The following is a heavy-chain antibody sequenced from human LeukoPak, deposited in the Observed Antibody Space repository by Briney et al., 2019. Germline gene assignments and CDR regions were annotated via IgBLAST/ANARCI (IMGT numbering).Heavy chain of an antibody. CDR1: GGSFSGYY. CDR2: INHSGST. V-gene: IGHV4-34*01. J-gene: IGHJ3*02. Sequence: SETLSLTCAVYGGSFSGYYWSWIRQPPGKGLEWIGEINHSGSTNYNPSLKSRVTISADTSKNQFSLKLSSVTAADTAVYYCARGGLRYFDWLPPTHAFDIWGQGTMVTVSS. CDR3: ARGGLRYFDWLPPTHAFDI. D-gene: IGHD3-9*01.